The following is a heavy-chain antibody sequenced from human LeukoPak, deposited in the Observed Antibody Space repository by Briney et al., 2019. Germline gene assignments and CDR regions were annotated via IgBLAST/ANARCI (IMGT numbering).Heavy chain of an antibody. D-gene: IGHD1-26*01. J-gene: IGHJ4*02. V-gene: IGHV3-21*01. CDR2: ISSSSSYI. CDR3: ARGLYSGSYWIDY. CDR1: GFSFSTYA. Sequence: GGSLRLTCAASGFSFSTYAMNWVRQGPGKGLEWVSSISSSSSYIYYADSVKGRFTISRDNAKNSLYLQMNSLRAEDTAVYYCARGLYSGSYWIDYWGQGTLVTVSS.